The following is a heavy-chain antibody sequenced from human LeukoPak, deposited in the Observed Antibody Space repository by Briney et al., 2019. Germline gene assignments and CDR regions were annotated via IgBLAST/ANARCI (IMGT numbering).Heavy chain of an antibody. D-gene: IGHD3-22*01. CDR3: VRDGTDSIGSYPDY. V-gene: IGHV3-33*01. CDR2: IWSDGSKK. J-gene: IGHJ4*02. Sequence: PGGSLRLSCTASGFTFSSCGMHWVRQAPGQGLEWVAVIWSDGSKKYHADSVKGRFTISRDNTKNMLYLQMNSLRAEDTAIYYCVRDGTDSIGSYPDYWGQGTLVTVTS. CDR1: GFTFSSCG.